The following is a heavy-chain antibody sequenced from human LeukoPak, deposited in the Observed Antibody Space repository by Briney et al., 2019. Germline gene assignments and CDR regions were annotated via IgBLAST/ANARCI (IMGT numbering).Heavy chain of an antibody. V-gene: IGHV3-11*01. CDR3: AKASWVSSADAVL. D-gene: IGHD3-16*01. J-gene: IGHJ4*02. CDR2: ISSSGSTI. CDR1: GFTFSDYY. Sequence: PGGSLRLSCAASGFTFSDYYMSWIRQAPGKGLEWVSYISSSGSTIYYADSVKGRFTISRDNAKNSLYLQMNSLRVDDTAVYYCAKASWVSSADAVLWGQGTLVNVSS.